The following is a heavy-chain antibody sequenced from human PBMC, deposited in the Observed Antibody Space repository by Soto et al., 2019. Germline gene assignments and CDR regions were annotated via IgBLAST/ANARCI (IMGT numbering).Heavy chain of an antibody. CDR3: ARDQGFRVVINSNWFDP. CDR2: ISAYNGNT. J-gene: IGHJ5*02. V-gene: IGHV1-18*01. CDR1: GYTFSRYG. Sequence: ASVKVSCKASGYTFSRYGIMWLRQAAGQGREWMGWISAYNGNTNSAEKLRGRLTMTADASTTTAYMELRSLRSDDTAIYYCARDQGFRVVINSNWFDPWGQGTLVTVSS. D-gene: IGHD2-21*01.